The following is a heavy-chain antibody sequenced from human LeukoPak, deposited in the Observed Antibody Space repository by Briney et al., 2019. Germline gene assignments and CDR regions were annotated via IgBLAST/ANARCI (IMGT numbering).Heavy chain of an antibody. V-gene: IGHV4-31*03. CDR3: AGDREWLQFRGFDY. D-gene: IGHD5-24*01. J-gene: IGHJ4*02. Sequence: PSETLSLTRTVSGGSITTGDYYWTWIRQHPGKGLEWIGCIYYSGNTYYNPSLKSRLTISLDTSKKQFSLKLTSVTAADTAIYYCAGDREWLQFRGFDYWGQGTPVTVSS. CDR1: GGSITTGDYY. CDR2: IYYSGNT.